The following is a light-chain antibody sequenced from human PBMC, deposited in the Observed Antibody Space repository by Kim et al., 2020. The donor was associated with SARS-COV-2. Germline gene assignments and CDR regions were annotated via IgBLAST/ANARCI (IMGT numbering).Light chain of an antibody. Sequence: DIQMTQSPSTLSASVGDRVTLTCRASQSIASWLAWYQQKPGKAPKLLIYKASSLESGVPSRFSGSGSGTEFTLTISRLQPDDFATYYCQQYNGYPLTFGQGTKLEI. CDR3: QQYNGYPLT. V-gene: IGKV1-5*03. J-gene: IGKJ2*01. CDR2: KAS. CDR1: QSIASW.